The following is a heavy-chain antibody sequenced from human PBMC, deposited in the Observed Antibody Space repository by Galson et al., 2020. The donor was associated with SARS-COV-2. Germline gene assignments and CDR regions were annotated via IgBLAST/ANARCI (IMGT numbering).Heavy chain of an antibody. V-gene: IGHV1-69*13. CDR3: ARGTSPYGDYVYFDY. CDR2: IIPIFGTA. Sequence: SVKVSCKASGGTFSSYAISWVRQAPGQGLEWMGGIIPIFGTANYAQKFQGRVTITADESTSTAYMELSSLRSEDTAVYYCARGTSPYGDYVYFDYWGQGTLVTVSS. CDR1: GGTFSSYA. J-gene: IGHJ4*02. D-gene: IGHD4-17*01.